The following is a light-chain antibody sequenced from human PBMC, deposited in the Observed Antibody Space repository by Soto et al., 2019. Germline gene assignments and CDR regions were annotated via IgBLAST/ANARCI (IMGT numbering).Light chain of an antibody. CDR3: AAWDDSLNGVV. J-gene: IGLJ2*01. CDR1: SSNIGSNT. V-gene: IGLV1-44*01. Sequence: QSVPTQPPSASGTPGQRVTISCSRSSSNIGSNTVNWYQQLPGTAPKLLIYSNNQRPSGVPDRFSGSKSGTSASLAISGLQSEDEADYYCAAWDDSLNGVVFGGGTKLTVL. CDR2: SNN.